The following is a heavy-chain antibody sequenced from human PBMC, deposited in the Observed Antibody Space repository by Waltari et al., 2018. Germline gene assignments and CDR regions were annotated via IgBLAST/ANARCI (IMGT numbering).Heavy chain of an antibody. CDR3: AKDILDWGSAFDS. J-gene: IGHJ3*02. D-gene: IGHD7-27*01. CDR1: GCTFTTYA. CDR2: VDGRGGST. Sequence: EVQLLESGGDLVQRGGSLRLSCAASGCTFTTYAMSLVREAQGRGLEWVSAVDGRGGSTNYADSVKCRFTISRDNSKNTLYLQMNSLRAEDAALYYCAKDILDWGSAFDSWGRGTTVTVSS. V-gene: IGHV3-23*01.